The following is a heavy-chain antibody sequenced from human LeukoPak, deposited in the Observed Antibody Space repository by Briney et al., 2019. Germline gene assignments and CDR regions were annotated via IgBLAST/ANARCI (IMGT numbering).Heavy chain of an antibody. Sequence: GGSLRLSCVASGLTFSSYNMHWVRQAPGKGLEWVAVIWHDGSYKYYVDSVKGRFTISRDNPKNTLYLQMNSLRAEDTAVYFCAKRGVVIRVILVGFHKEAYYFDSWGQGALVTVSS. CDR1: GLTFSSYN. CDR2: IWHDGSYK. D-gene: IGHD3-22*01. J-gene: IGHJ4*02. CDR3: AKRGVVIRVILVGFHKEAYYFDS. V-gene: IGHV3-33*06.